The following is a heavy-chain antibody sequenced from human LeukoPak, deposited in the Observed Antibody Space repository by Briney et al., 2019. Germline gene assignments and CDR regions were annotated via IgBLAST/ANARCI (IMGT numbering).Heavy chain of an antibody. D-gene: IGHD3-3*02. CDR1: GYTFTGYY. CDR2: INPNSGGT. J-gene: IGHJ4*02. Sequence: GASVKVSCKASGYTFTGYYMHWVRQAPGQGLEWMGWINPNSGGTNYAQKLQGRVTMTTDTSTSTAYMELRSLRSDDTAVYYCARGRHFWSGRFDYWGQGTLVTVSS. V-gene: IGHV1-2*02. CDR3: ARGRHFWSGRFDY.